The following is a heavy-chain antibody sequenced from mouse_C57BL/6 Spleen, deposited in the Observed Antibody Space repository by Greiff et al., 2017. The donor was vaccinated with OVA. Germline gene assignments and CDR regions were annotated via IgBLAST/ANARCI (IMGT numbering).Heavy chain of an antibody. Sequence: QVQLQQSGAELVRPGASVKLSCKASGYTFTDYYINWVKQRPGQGLEWIARIYPGSGNTYYNEKFKGKATLTAEKSSSTAYMQLSSLTSEDSAVYFCARGDWENLYFDYWGQGTTLTVSS. CDR3: ARGDWENLYFDY. CDR1: GYTFTDYY. CDR2: IYPGSGNT. D-gene: IGHD4-1*01. J-gene: IGHJ2*01. V-gene: IGHV1-76*01.